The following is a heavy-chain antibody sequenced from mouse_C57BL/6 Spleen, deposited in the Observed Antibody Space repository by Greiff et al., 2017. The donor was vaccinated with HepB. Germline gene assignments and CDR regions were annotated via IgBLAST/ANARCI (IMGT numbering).Heavy chain of an antibody. Sequence: VQLQQSGPELVKPGASVKISCKASGYSFTGYYMNWVKQSPEKSLEWIGEINPSTGGTTYNQKFKAKATLTVDKSSSTAYMQRKSLTSEDSAVYYCARAYYGSSFAYWGQGTLVTVSA. D-gene: IGHD1-1*01. CDR3: ARAYYGSSFAY. CDR2: INPSTGGT. CDR1: GYSFTGYY. V-gene: IGHV1-42*01. J-gene: IGHJ3*01.